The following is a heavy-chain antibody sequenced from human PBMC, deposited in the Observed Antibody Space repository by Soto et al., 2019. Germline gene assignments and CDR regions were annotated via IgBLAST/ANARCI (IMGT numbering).Heavy chain of an antibody. D-gene: IGHD6-13*01. CDR2: ISSSSSYI. CDR3: ARDQGIHSSSWLY. V-gene: IGHV3-21*01. Sequence: EVQLVESGGGLVKPGGSLRLSCAASGFTFSSYSMNWVRQAPGKGLEWVSSISSSSSYIYYADSVKGRFTISRDNAKNSLYLQMNSLRVEDTAVYYCARDQGIHSSSWLYWGQGTLVTVSS. CDR1: GFTFSSYS. J-gene: IGHJ4*02.